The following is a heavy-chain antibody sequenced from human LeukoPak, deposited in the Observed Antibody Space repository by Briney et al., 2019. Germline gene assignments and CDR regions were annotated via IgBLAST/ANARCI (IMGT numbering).Heavy chain of an antibody. D-gene: IGHD3-10*01. J-gene: IGHJ6*04. CDR3: AGGYGSGSYRDYYYGMDV. CDR1: GFTFSSYA. Sequence: GGSLRLSCAASGFTFSSYAMHWVRQAPGKGLEWVAVISYDGSNKYYADSVEGRFTISRDNSKNTLYLQMNSLRAEDTAVYYCAGGYGSGSYRDYYYGMDVWGKGTTVTVSS. V-gene: IGHV3-30*04. CDR2: ISYDGSNK.